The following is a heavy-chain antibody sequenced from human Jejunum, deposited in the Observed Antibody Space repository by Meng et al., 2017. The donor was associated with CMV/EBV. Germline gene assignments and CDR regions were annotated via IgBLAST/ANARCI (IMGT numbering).Heavy chain of an antibody. V-gene: IGHV4-59*02. CDR3: ARGSGYSIYDD. D-gene: IGHD4-11*01. Sequence: TCTVTGASVSEYYCTWIRQSPGKGLEWLGYISYGDFTNYNPSLDSRVTISVDRSKNQCSLVLTSLSTADAATYYCARGSGYSIYDDWGQGTLVTVSS. CDR2: ISYGDFT. J-gene: IGHJ4*02. CDR1: GASVSEYY.